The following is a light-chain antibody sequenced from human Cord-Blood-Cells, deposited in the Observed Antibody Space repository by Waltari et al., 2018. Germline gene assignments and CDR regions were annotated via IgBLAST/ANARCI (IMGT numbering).Light chain of an antibody. CDR3: QQYYSTPHT. Sequence: DIVLTQSPDSLAGSLGERVTINCKSSQSVLYSSNNKNYLAVYQQKPGQPPKLLIYWASTRESGVPDRFSGSGSGTDFTLTISSLQAEDVAVYYCQQYYSTPHTFGQRTKLEIK. CDR1: QSVLYSSNNKNY. J-gene: IGKJ2*01. V-gene: IGKV4-1*01. CDR2: WAS.